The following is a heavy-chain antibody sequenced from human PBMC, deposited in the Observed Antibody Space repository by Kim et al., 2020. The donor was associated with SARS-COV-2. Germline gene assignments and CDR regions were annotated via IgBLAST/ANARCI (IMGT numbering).Heavy chain of an antibody. D-gene: IGHD3-10*01. Sequence: AQNHQGRVTMTEDTSTATAYMERSSLRSEDTAVYYCATNMVRGVFDAFDIWGQGTMVTVSS. CDR3: ATNMVRGVFDAFDI. V-gene: IGHV1-24*01. J-gene: IGHJ3*02.